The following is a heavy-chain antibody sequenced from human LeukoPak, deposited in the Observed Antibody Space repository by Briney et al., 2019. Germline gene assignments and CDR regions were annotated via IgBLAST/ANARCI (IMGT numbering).Heavy chain of an antibody. CDR2: IYYTGTT. V-gene: IGHV4-59*08. Sequence: PSETLSLTCTVSGGSISGTYYRSWIRQPPGKGLEWIGYIYYTGTTDSNPSLKSRVTISLDTSKNQFSLNLSSVTAADTAVYYCARRWVYGKRAFDAWGQGTMVTVSS. D-gene: IGHD3-10*01. CDR3: ARRWVYGKRAFDA. CDR1: GGSISGTYY. J-gene: IGHJ3*01.